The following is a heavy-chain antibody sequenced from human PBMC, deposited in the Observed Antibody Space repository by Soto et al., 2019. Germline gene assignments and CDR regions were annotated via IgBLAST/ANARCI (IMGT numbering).Heavy chain of an antibody. V-gene: IGHV1-18*01. CDR2: ISTYNGNT. CDR1: GYTLTSHG. J-gene: IGHJ4*02. D-gene: IGHD1-26*01. CDR3: ARDDSGFSGSHYIDYFNY. Sequence: GASVKVSCKASGYTLTSHGISWVRQAPGQGLEWMGWISTYNGNTKYAQKFQERVTMTTDTSTSTAYMELRSLRSDDTAVYYCARDDSGFSGSHYIDYFNYWGQGALVTVSS.